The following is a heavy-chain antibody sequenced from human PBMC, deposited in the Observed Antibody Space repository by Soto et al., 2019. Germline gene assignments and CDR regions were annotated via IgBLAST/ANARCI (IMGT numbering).Heavy chain of an antibody. D-gene: IGHD1-26*01. J-gene: IGHJ4*02. Sequence: LRLSCAASGFTFSDYAMSWVRQAPGKGLEWVSSISSGGGSPYYADSVKGRFTISRNNSKNTLYLQMNSLRAEDTAVYYCARGGSSDYWGQGTLVTVSS. CDR3: ARGGSSDY. CDR1: GFTFSDYA. CDR2: ISSGGGSP. V-gene: IGHV3-23*01.